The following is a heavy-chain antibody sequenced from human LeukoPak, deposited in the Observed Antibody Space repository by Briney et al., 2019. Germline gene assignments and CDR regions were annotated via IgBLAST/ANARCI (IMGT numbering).Heavy chain of an antibody. D-gene: IGHD3-22*01. CDR3: AKANYYDSSGNFDY. V-gene: IGHV3-23*01. J-gene: IGHJ4*02. Sequence: PGGSLRLSCSLSGFTLSHYAMSWVRQAPGKGLEWVSTIGGGGGSTDYTDSVKGRFTISRDNSKNALYLQMNSLGAEDTAVYYCAKANYYDSSGNFDYWGQGTLVTVSS. CDR2: IGGGGGST. CDR1: GFTLSHYA.